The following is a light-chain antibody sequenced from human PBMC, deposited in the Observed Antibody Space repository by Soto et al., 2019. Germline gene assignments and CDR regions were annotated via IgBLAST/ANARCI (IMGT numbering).Light chain of an antibody. CDR3: CSYAGTSTFV. Sequence: QSALTQPASVSGSPGQSVTISCTGTSSDVGGYDYVSWYQQHPGTAPKLILYEVNNRPSGVSNRFSGSKSGNTASLIISGLQTEDEANYYCCSYAGTSTFVFGTGTKVTVL. V-gene: IGLV2-14*01. J-gene: IGLJ1*01. CDR2: EVN. CDR1: SSDVGGYDY.